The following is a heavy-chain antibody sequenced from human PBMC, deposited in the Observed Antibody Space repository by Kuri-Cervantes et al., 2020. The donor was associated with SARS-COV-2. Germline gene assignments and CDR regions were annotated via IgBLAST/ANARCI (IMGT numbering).Heavy chain of an antibody. CDR3: ARVRGSSPTDYYYYYYMDV. CDR2: FDPQDGET. V-gene: IGHV1-24*01. CDR1: GYTLTELS. Sequence: ASVKVSCKVSGYTLTELSMHWVRQAPGKGLEWMGGFDPQDGETIYAQKFQGRATMTEDTSTDTAYMELSSLRSEDTAVYYCARVRGSSPTDYYYYYYMDVWGKGATVTVSS. J-gene: IGHJ6*03. D-gene: IGHD6-13*01.